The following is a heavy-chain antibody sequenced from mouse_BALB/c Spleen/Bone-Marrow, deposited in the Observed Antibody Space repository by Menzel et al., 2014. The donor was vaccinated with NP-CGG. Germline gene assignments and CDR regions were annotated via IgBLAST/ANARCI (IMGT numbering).Heavy chain of an antibody. CDR2: INPGSGDT. D-gene: IGHD4-1*01. CDR1: GYAFTNYL. CDR3: ARNANWLFAY. V-gene: IGHV1-54*01. Sequence: VMLVESGTELVRPGTSVKASCKASGYAFTNYLIEWVKQRPGQGLEWIGVINPGSGDTSYNEKFRGKATLTADKSSSTAYMQLSSLTSDDSAVYFCARNANWLFAYWGQGTLVTVSA. J-gene: IGHJ3*01.